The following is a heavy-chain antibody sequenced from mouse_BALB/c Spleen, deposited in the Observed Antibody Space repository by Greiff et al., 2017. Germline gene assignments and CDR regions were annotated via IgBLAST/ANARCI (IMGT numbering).Heavy chain of an antibody. D-gene: IGHD2-4*01. Sequence: DVKLVESGGGLVQPGGSLKLSCAASGFTFSSYTMSWVRQTPEKRLEWVAYISNGGGSTYYPDTVKGRFTISRDNAKNTLYLQMSSLKSEDTAMYYCARKDYDRGYAMDYWGQGTSVTVSS. CDR3: ARKDYDRGYAMDY. CDR1: GFTFSSYT. CDR2: ISNGGGST. V-gene: IGHV5-12-2*01. J-gene: IGHJ4*01.